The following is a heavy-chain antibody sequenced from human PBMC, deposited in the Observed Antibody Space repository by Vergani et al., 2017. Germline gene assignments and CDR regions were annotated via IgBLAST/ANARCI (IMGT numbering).Heavy chain of an antibody. J-gene: IGHJ6*02. CDR3: AKNPGISTTRHYYAMDV. CDR1: GFTFSSYA. D-gene: IGHD1-1*01. V-gene: IGHV3-23*01. CDR2: ISGSGCST. Sequence: EVQLLESGGGLVQPGGSLRLSCAASGFTFSSYAMSWVRQAPGKGLEWVSAISGSGCSTYYADSVKGRFTIARDNSKNTLYLQMNSLRAEYTAVYYCAKNPGISTTRHYYAMDVWGQGTTVTVSS.